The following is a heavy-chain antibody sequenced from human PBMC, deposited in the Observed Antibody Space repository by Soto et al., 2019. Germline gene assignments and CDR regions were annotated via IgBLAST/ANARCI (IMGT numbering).Heavy chain of an antibody. V-gene: IGHV3-33*01. CDR1: GFTFSSYG. J-gene: IGHJ4*02. CDR3: ARVGGGGKDRGNYFDY. D-gene: IGHD3-10*01. Sequence: GGSLRLSCAASGFTFSSYGMHWVRQAPGKGLEWVAVIWYDGSNKYYADSVKGRFTISRDNSKNTLYLQMNSLRAEDTAVYYCARVGGGGKDRGNYFDYWGQGTLVTVSS. CDR2: IWYDGSNK.